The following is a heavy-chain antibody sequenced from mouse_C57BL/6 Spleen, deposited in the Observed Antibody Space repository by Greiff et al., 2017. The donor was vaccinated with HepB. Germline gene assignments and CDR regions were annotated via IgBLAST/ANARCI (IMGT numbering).Heavy chain of an antibody. V-gene: IGHV10-1*01. J-gene: IGHJ3*01. CDR1: GFSFNTYA. D-gene: IGHD2-4*01. CDR3: VRGGLRQGAWFAY. CDR2: IRSKSNNYAT. Sequence: EVQGVESGGGLVQPKGSLKLSCAASGFSFNTYAMNWVRQAPGKGLEWVARIRSKSNNYATYYADSVKDRFTISRDDSESMLYLQMNNLKTEDTAMYYCVRGGLRQGAWFAYWGQGTLVTVSA.